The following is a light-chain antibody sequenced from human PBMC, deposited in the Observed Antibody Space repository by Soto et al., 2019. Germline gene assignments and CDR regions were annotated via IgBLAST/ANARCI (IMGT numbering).Light chain of an antibody. CDR2: FNSDGSH. CDR1: GGHSNYA. V-gene: IGLV4-69*01. CDR3: QTWGTGTVV. Sequence: QPVLTQSPSASASLGASVKLTCTLSGGHSNYAIAWHQQQPEKGPRYLMKFNSDGSHNKGDGIPDRFSGSSSGAERYLTISSLQSEDEADYYCQTWGTGTVVFGGGTKLTVL. J-gene: IGLJ2*01.